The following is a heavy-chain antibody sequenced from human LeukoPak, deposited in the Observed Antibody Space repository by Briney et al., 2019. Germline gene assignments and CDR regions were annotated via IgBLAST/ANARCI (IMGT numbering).Heavy chain of an antibody. CDR1: GYSFTSYW. D-gene: IGHD3-3*01. V-gene: IGHV5-51*01. CDR3: ARLGKPLPETYYDFWSGKGPIDY. CDR2: IYPCDSDT. Sequence: GESLKISCKGSGYSFTSYWIGWARQMPGKGLEGMGIIYPCDSDTRYSPSFQGQVTISADKSISTAYLQWSSLKASDTATYYCARLGKPLPETYYDFWSGKGPIDYWGQGTLVTVSS. J-gene: IGHJ4*02.